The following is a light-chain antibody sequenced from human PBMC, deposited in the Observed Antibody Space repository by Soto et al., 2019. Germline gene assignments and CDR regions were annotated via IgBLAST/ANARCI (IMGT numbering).Light chain of an antibody. CDR2: GSS. J-gene: IGKJ2*01. V-gene: IGKV3-20*01. Sequence: IVLTQSPGTLSLSPGERTTLFCRASQTVPSNYLAWYQHKPGQAPRLLIFGSSTRATGIPDRFSGGGSGKDFTLTISRLEHEDFAVYYCQQYGSLYTFGQGTRLEI. CDR3: QQYGSLYT. CDR1: QTVPSNY.